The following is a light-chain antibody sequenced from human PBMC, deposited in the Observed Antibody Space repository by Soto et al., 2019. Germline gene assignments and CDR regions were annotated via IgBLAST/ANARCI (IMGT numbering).Light chain of an antibody. V-gene: IGKV1-5*03. Sequence: DIQMTQSPSTLSASVGDRVTITCRASQSISTWLAWYQHKPGRTPKLLIYQASTLEGRVPLRFSGSGSGTEFTLTISSLQPDDFATYYCQQYYISSRTFGQGTKVDIK. CDR2: QAS. CDR1: QSISTW. CDR3: QQYYISSRT. J-gene: IGKJ1*01.